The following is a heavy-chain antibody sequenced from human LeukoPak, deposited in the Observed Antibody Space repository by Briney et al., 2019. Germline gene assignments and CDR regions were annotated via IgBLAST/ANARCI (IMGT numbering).Heavy chain of an antibody. V-gene: IGHV4-59*01. J-gene: IGHJ4*02. Sequence: SETLSLTCTVSGGSISSYYWSWIRQPPGKGLEWIGYIYYSGSTNYNPSLRSRVTITTDTSRNQFSLKLSSVTAADTAVYYCARGGEMSTVDYWGQGTLVTVSS. CDR2: IYYSGST. D-gene: IGHD5-24*01. CDR1: GGSISSYY. CDR3: ARGGEMSTVDY.